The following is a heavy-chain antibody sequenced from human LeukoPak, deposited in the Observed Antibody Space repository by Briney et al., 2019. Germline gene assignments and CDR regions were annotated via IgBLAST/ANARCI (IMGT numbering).Heavy chain of an antibody. CDR3: ARVLNDFWSGYPTKFDY. CDR1: GYTFTGYY. D-gene: IGHD3-3*01. CDR2: INPNSGGT. J-gene: IGHJ4*02. Sequence: ASVKVSCKAAGYTFTGYYMFWVRQAPGQGLEWMGRINPNSGGTNYAQKFQGRVTMTRDTSISTAYMELSRLRSDDTAVHYCARVLNDFWSGYPTKFDYWGQGTLVTVSS. V-gene: IGHV1-2*06.